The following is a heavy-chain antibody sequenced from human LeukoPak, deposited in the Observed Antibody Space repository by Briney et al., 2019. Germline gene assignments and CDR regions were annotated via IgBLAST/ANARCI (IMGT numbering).Heavy chain of an antibody. CDR2: ISGSGGNT. CDR3: AKDALLWFGDLGDGMDV. D-gene: IGHD3-10*01. J-gene: IGHJ6*02. V-gene: IGHV3-23*01. CDR1: GFTFSSYA. Sequence: AGGSLRLSCAASGFTFSSYAMSWVRQAPGKGLEWVSAISGSGGNTYYADSVKGRFTISRDNSENTLYLQMNSLRAEDTAVYYCAKDALLWFGDLGDGMDVWGQGTTVTVSS.